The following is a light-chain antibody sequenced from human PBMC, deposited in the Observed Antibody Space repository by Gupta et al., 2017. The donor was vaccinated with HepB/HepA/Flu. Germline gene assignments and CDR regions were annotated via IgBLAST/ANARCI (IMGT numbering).Light chain of an antibody. Sequence: DIQMTQSPSTLSASLGDTVTITCRASQSFNYWLAWYQQKPGEAPKLLIHKASTLESGVPSRFSGSGSGTEFTLTISSLQPDDFATYYCQQYNTFCRTFGQGTKVEIK. CDR2: KAS. CDR1: QSFNYW. J-gene: IGKJ1*01. V-gene: IGKV1-5*03. CDR3: QQYNTFCRT.